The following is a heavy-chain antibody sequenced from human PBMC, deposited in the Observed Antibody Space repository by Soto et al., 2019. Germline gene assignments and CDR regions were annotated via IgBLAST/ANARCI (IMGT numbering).Heavy chain of an antibody. D-gene: IGHD3-9*01. J-gene: IGHJ4*02. CDR2: ISTYNGNT. V-gene: IGHV1-18*04. CDR1: GYIFTSYG. Sequence: VQLVQSGAEVKKPGASVKVSCKASGYIFTSYGITWVRQAPGQGLEWMGWISTYNGNTNYAQKFQDRVTMTTDTSTSPAYMELRSLRSDDTAVEYCARDLIVTGTYFDYWGQGTLVTVSS. CDR3: ARDLIVTGTYFDY.